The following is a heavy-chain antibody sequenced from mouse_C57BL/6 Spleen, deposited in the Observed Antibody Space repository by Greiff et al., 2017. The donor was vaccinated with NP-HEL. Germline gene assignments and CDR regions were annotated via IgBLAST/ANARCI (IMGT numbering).Heavy chain of an antibody. J-gene: IGHJ4*01. CDR2: IDPANGNT. V-gene: IGHV14-3*01. CDR3: AREGFLYAMDY. Sequence: VQLQQSVAELVRPGASVKLSCTASGFNINNTYMHWVKQRPEQGLEWIGRIDPANGNTKYAPKFQGKATITADTSSNTADLQLSSLTSEDTAIYYCAREGFLYAMDYWGQGTSVTVSS. CDR1: GFNINNTY.